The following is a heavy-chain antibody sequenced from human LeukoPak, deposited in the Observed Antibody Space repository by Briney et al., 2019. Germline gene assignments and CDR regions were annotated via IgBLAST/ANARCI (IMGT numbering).Heavy chain of an antibody. CDR2: ISYDGSNK. CDR3: ARGPTGAGPFDY. V-gene: IGHV3-30-3*01. CDR1: GFTFSSYA. D-gene: IGHD4/OR15-4a*01. J-gene: IGHJ4*02. Sequence: PGGSLRLSCAASGFTFSSYAMHWVRQAPGKGLEWVAVISYDGSNKYYADSVKGRFTISRDNSKNTLYLQMNSLRAEDTAVYYCARGPTGAGPFDYWGQGTLVTVSS.